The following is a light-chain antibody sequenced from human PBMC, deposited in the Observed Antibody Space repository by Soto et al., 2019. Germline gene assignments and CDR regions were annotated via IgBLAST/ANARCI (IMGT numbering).Light chain of an antibody. J-gene: IGLJ2*01. CDR3: ASYSGSDTLV. CDR2: EVS. Sequence: QSALTQPPSASGSPGQSVTISCTGTSSDVGGYNYVSWYQQHPGKAPKLMIYEVSKRPSGVPDRLSGSKSGNTASLTVSGLQVEDEADYFCASYSGSDTLVFGGGTKLTVL. V-gene: IGLV2-8*01. CDR1: SSDVGGYNY.